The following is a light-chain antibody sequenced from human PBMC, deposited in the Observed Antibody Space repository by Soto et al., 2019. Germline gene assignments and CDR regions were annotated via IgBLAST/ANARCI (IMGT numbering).Light chain of an antibody. Sequence: EIVLTQSPATLSLSPGERATLSCRASQSVSSYLAWYQQKPGQAPRLLIYDASNRATGIPARFSGSGSGTDFTLTISSLEPEDFAVYYCHQRSNWPGTFSQGTKVEIK. V-gene: IGKV3-11*01. J-gene: IGKJ1*01. CDR2: DAS. CDR1: QSVSSY. CDR3: HQRSNWPGT.